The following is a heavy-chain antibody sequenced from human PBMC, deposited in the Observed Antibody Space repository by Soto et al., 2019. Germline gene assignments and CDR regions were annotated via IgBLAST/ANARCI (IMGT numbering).Heavy chain of an antibody. CDR1: GFTVSSYA. CDR2: ISDDGSNK. J-gene: IGHJ4*02. V-gene: IGHV3-30-3*01. Sequence: QVQLVESGGGVVQPGRSLRVSCAAAGFTVSSYAMHWVRQAPGKGLEWVAVISDDGSNKYYGDSVKGRFTISRDNSKNTLYLQMNSLRAEDTAVYDCARDREGGWLVISHDFDYWGQGTLVTVSS. CDR3: ARDREGGWLVISHDFDY. D-gene: IGHD6-19*01.